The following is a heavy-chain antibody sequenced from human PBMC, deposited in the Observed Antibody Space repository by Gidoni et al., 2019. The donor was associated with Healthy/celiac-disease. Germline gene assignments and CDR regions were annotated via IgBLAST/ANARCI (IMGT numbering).Heavy chain of an antibody. CDR2: INHSGST. CDR1: GGSFSGYY. Sequence: QVQLQQRGAGLLKPSETLSLTCAVYGGSFSGYYWSWILQPPGKGLEWIGEINHSGSTNYNPSLKSRVTISVDTSKNQFSLKLSSVTAADTAVYYCARRGRGYSYGYGGAFDIWGQGTMVTVSS. D-gene: IGHD5-18*01. J-gene: IGHJ3*02. CDR3: ARRGRGYSYGYGGAFDI. V-gene: IGHV4-34*01.